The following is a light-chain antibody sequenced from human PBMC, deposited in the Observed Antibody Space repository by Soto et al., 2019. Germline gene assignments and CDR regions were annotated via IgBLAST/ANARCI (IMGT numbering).Light chain of an antibody. CDR1: QDISNY. CDR2: DAS. CDR3: QQYDNLPTLT. Sequence: DIQMTQSTSSLSASVGDRVTITCQASQDISNYLNWYQHKPGKAPKLLIYDASNLETGIPSRFSGSGSGTDFTFTISSLQPEDIATYYCQQYDNLPTLTFGGGTRVEIK. V-gene: IGKV1-33*01. J-gene: IGKJ4*01.